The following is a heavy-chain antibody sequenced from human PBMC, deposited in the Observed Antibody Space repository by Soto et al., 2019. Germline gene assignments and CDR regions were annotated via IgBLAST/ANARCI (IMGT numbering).Heavy chain of an antibody. J-gene: IGHJ4*02. CDR2: ISYDGSNK. CDR1: GFTFIIYS. CDR3: VRENTMVRGVIGYFDY. D-gene: IGHD3-10*01. Sequence: GGSLRLSCAASGFTFIIYSMHWVRQAAGKGLEWVAVISYDGSNKYYADSVKGRFTISRDNSKNTLYLQMNSLRAEDTAVYYCVRENTMVRGVIGYFDYWGQGTLVTVSS. V-gene: IGHV3-30*03.